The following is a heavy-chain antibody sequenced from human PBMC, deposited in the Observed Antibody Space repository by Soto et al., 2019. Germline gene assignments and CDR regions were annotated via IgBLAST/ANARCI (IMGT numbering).Heavy chain of an antibody. J-gene: IGHJ5*01. CDR2: IWYDGSNK. D-gene: IGHD2-2*02. V-gene: IGHV3-33*01. CDR3: ARDLVGRAIRGYNWLDS. CDR1: GITLSSHG. Sequence: GGSLRLSCAASGITLSSHGMHWVRQAPGKGLEWVAVIWYDGSNKHYADSVKGRFTISRDNSKNTVYLQMNSLRAEDTAVYFCARDLVGRAIRGYNWLDSWGQGTPVTVSS.